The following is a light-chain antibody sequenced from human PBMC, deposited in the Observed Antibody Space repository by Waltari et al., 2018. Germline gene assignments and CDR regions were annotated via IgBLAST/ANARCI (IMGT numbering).Light chain of an antibody. CDR2: EFS. V-gene: IGLV2-14*01. CDR3: SSYTNSGNVV. CDR1: SSDIGSYNY. J-gene: IGLJ2*01. Sequence: QSALTQPASVSGSPGQAITISCTGTSSDIGSYNYVSWYQQHPGKTPKLVISEFSNRPSGVSNRFSGSKSGNTASLTISGLQAEDGAHYYCSSYTNSGNVVFGGGTKLTVL.